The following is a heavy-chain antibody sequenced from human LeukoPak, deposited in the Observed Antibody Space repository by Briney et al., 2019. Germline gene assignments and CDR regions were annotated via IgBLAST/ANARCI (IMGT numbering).Heavy chain of an antibody. J-gene: IGHJ5*02. V-gene: IGHV1-2*02. CDR2: INPNSGGT. CDR1: GYTFTGYY. CDR3: ARIAARPRFGDWFDP. Sequence: ASVKVSCKASGYTFTGYYMHWVRQAPGQGLEWMGWINPNSGGTNYAQKFQGRVTMTRDTSISTAYMELSRLRSDDTAVYYCARIAARPRFGDWFDPWGQGTLVTVSS. D-gene: IGHD6-6*01.